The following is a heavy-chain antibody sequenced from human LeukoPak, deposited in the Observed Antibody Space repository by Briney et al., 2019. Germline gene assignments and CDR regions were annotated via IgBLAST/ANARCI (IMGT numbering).Heavy chain of an antibody. CDR1: GFTFSSYS. V-gene: IGHV3-21*01. CDR2: ISSSSSYI. D-gene: IGHD2-21*01. Sequence: GGSLRLSCAASGFTFSSYSMNWVRQAPGKGLEWVSSISSSSSYIYYADSVKGRFTISRDNAKNSLYLQMNSLRAEDTAVYYCAGDRLRPIGNWFDPWGQGTLVTVSS. CDR3: AGDRLRPIGNWFDP. J-gene: IGHJ5*02.